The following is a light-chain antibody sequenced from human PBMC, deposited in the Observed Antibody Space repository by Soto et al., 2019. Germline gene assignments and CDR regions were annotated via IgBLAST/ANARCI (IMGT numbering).Light chain of an antibody. V-gene: IGKV3-15*01. Sequence: EIVMTQSPATLSVSPGERATLSCRASQSVSNNLAWYQQKPGQTPRLLIYSASTRATGIPARFRGSGSGTEFTLTITSLQSEDIALYYCQQYNIWPPITFGQGTRLEIK. CDR1: QSVSNN. CDR3: QQYNIWPPIT. CDR2: SAS. J-gene: IGKJ5*01.